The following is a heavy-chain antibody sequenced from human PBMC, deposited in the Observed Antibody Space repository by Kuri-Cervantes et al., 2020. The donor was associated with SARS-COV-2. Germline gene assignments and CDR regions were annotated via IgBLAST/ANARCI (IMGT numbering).Heavy chain of an antibody. J-gene: IGHJ6*03. V-gene: IGHV3-21*01. Sequence: GEFLKISCAASGFTFSTYSMTWVRQAPGKGLEWVSSISSSSSQRYYVDSVKGRFTISRDNAKNSLYLQMNSLRAEDTAVYYCASLLSGGGAHLYYFYMDAWGKGTSVTVSS. D-gene: IGHD3-16*01. CDR3: ASLLSGGGAHLYYFYMDA. CDR2: ISSSSSQR. CDR1: GFTFSTYS.